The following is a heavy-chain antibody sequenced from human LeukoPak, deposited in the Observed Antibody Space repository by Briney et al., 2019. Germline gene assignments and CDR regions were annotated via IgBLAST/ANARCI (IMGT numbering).Heavy chain of an antibody. CDR2: INPNSGGT. CDR3: ARDPHGSGSYYLDFDY. CDR1: GYTFTSYY. D-gene: IGHD3-10*01. V-gene: IGHV1-2*06. Sequence: GASVKVSCKASGYTFTSYYMHWVRQAPGQGLEWMGRINPNSGGTNYAQKFQGRVAMTRDTSISTAYMELSRLRSDDTAVYYCARDPHGSGSYYLDFDYWGQGTLVTVSS. J-gene: IGHJ4*02.